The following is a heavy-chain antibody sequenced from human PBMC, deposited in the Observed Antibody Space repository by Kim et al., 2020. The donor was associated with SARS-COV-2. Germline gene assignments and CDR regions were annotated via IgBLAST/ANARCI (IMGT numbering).Heavy chain of an antibody. V-gene: IGHV3-53*01. D-gene: IGHD6-6*01. CDR2: IYSGGST. J-gene: IGHJ6*02. CDR1: GFTVSSNY. CDR3: ARDKGYSSSSYYYYYGMDV. Sequence: GGSLRLSCAASGFTVSSNYMSWVRQAPGKGLEWVSVIYSGGSTYYADSVKGRFTISRDNSKNTLYLQMNSLRAEDTAVYYCARDKGYSSSSYYYYYGMDVWGQGTTVTVSS.